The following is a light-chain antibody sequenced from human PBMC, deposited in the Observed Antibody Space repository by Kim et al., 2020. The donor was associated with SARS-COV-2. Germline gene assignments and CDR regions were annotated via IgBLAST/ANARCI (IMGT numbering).Light chain of an antibody. CDR2: DAS. Sequence: LSLSPGERTTLSCRASQSVSSYLGWYQQKPGQAPRLLIYDASIRATGIPARFSGSGSGTDFTLTISSLEPEDFAVYYCQQRSNWYSFGQGTKLEI. CDR1: QSVSSY. CDR3: QQRSNWYS. V-gene: IGKV3-11*01. J-gene: IGKJ2*03.